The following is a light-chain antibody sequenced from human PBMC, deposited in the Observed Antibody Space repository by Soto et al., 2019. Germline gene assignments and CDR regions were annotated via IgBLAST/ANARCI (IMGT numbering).Light chain of an antibody. V-gene: IGKV3-20*01. CDR2: GAS. CDR1: QSVSSSY. J-gene: IGKJ5*01. CDR3: LQYGSSPR. Sequence: DIVLTQSPGTLSLSPGERATISCRASQSVSSSYLAWYQQKPGQAPRLLIYGASSRATGIPDRFSGSGSGTDFTLTISRLEPEDFAVYYCLQYGSSPRFGQGTQLEMK.